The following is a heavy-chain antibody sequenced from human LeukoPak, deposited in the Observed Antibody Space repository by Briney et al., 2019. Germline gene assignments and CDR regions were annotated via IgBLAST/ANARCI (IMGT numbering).Heavy chain of an antibody. CDR2: ISYSGRT. J-gene: IGHJ4*02. V-gene: IGHV4-59*01. D-gene: IGHD6-13*01. Sequence: PSGTLSLTCTVSGGSINSYYWSWIRQPPGKGLEWIGYISYSGRTNYNPSLKSRVTISVDTSKNQFSLKLSSVTAADTAVYYCARVSTIAAADTNFDYWGQGTLVTVSS. CDR3: ARVSTIAAADTNFDY. CDR1: GGSINSYY.